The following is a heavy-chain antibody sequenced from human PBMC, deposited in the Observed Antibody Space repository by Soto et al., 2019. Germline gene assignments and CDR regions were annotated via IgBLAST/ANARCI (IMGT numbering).Heavy chain of an antibody. CDR2: INHSGST. Sequence: SETLSLTCAVYGGSFSGYYWSWIRQPPGKGLEWIGKINHSGSTNYNPSLTSRVTISVDTSKNQFSLKLSSVTAADTDVYYCARSRPAIVPAAMRVNYYYDMDVWGQGTTVTVSS. D-gene: IGHD2-2*01. CDR1: GGSFSGYY. J-gene: IGHJ6*02. CDR3: ARSRPAIVPAAMRVNYYYDMDV. V-gene: IGHV4-34*01.